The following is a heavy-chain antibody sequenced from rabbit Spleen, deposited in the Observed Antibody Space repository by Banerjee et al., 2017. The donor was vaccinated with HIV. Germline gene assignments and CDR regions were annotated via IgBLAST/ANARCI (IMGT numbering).Heavy chain of an antibody. J-gene: IGHJ4*01. CDR3: ARDLAGVIGWNFSL. D-gene: IGHD4-1*01. CDR1: GFSFSGSHY. CDR2: IAGSSSGFT. Sequence: QSLEESGGDLVKPGASLTLTCTASGFSFSGSHYMCWVRQAPGKGLEWISCIAGSSSGFTYSATWAKGRFTISKTSSTTVTLQMTSLTAADTATYCCARDLAGVIGWNFSLWGQGTLVTVS. V-gene: IGHV1S40*01.